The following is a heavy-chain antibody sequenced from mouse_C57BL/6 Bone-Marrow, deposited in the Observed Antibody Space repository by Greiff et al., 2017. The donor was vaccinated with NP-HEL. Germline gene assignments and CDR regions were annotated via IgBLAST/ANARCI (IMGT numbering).Heavy chain of an antibody. J-gene: IGHJ2*01. CDR3: ARERTAQAPYYFDY. CDR2: ISDGGSYT. D-gene: IGHD3-2*02. Sequence: EVQLVESGGGLVKPGGSLKLSCAASGFTFSSYAMSWVRQTPEQRLEWVATISDGGSYTYYPDNVTGRFTISRDHAKNNLYLQMSHLKSEDTAMYYCARERTAQAPYYFDYWGQGTTRTVSS. V-gene: IGHV5-4*01. CDR1: GFTFSSYA.